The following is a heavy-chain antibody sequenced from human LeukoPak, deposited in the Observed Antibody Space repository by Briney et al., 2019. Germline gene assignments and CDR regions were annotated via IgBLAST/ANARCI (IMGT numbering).Heavy chain of an antibody. D-gene: IGHD4-17*01. Sequence: GGSLRLPCAASGFTFSSYSMNWVRQAPGKGLEWVSSISSSSSYIYYADSVKGRFTISRDNAKNSLYLQMNSLRAEDTAVYYCAIMTTVTTGNWFDPWGQGTLVTVSS. V-gene: IGHV3-21*01. J-gene: IGHJ5*02. CDR3: AIMTTVTTGNWFDP. CDR2: ISSSSSYI. CDR1: GFTFSSYS.